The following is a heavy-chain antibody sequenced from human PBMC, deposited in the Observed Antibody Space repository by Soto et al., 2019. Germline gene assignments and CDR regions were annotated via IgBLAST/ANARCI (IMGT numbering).Heavy chain of an antibody. Sequence: SETLSLTWTVSGGSISSSSYYWGWIRQPPGKGLEWIGSIYYSGSTYYNPSLKSRVTISVDTSKNQFSLKLSSVTAADTAVYYCARGTNWFDPWGQGTLGTVSS. CDR3: ARGTNWFDP. V-gene: IGHV4-39*01. CDR1: GGSISSSSYY. J-gene: IGHJ5*02. CDR2: IYYSGST.